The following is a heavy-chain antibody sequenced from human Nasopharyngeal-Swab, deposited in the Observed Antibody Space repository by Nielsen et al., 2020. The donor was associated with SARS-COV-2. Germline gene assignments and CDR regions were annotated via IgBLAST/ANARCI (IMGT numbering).Heavy chain of an antibody. CDR1: GYSFSGYY. J-gene: IGHJ4*02. CDR3: ARDVIPAYGSGTYHDY. Sequence: ASVKVSCKASGYSFSGYYMHWVRQAPGQGLEWMGRINTTSGGTDYAQKLQGRVTMHRDTSISTAYMELSSLISDDTAVYYCARDVIPAYGSGTYHDYWGQGTLVTFSS. V-gene: IGHV1-2*06. CDR2: INTTSGGT. D-gene: IGHD3-10*01.